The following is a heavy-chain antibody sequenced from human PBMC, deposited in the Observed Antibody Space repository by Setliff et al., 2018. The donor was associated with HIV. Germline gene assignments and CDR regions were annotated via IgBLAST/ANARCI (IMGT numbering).Heavy chain of an antibody. V-gene: IGHV4-34*01. CDR1: GGFFSGCY. Sequence: ETLSLTCAVYGGFFSGCYWSWIRQPPGEGLEWIGEVNYSGNTNYNPSLKTRVNISVDTSKNQFSLNLRSVSAADTAVYYCARGPWGYNGSYAGLPFDNWGQGKLVTVSS. CDR3: ARGPWGYNGSYAGLPFDN. D-gene: IGHD1-26*01. J-gene: IGHJ4*02. CDR2: VNYSGNT.